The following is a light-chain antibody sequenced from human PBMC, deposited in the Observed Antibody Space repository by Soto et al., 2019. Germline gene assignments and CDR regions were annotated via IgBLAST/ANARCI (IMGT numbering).Light chain of an antibody. J-gene: IGLJ1*01. CDR1: SSNIGGNS. CDR3: GSWDSSLSAYV. CDR2: DDD. V-gene: IGLV1-51*01. Sequence: QSALTQPPSVSAAPGQKVTISCSGSSSNIGGNSVSWYQQHPGTTPKLLIYDDDKRPSGIPARFSGATSGTTATLGITGCQTGDEADYYCGSWDSSLSAYVFATGTKVTVL.